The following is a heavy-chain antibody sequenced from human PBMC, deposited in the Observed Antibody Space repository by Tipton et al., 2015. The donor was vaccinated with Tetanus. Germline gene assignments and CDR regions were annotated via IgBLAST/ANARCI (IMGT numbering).Heavy chain of an antibody. CDR1: GGSISSGSYY. Sequence: TLSLTCTVSGGSISSGSYYWSWIRQHPGKGLEWIGDIYNSESTYYNPSRKSRVTILVDTTKNQFSLKLKTVTAADTAVFYGERDQARVARGWSYFDNWGQGSLFTVSS. D-gene: IGHD2-15*01. J-gene: IGHJ4*02. V-gene: IGHV4-31*03. CDR2: IYNSEST. CDR3: ERDQARVARGWSYFDN.